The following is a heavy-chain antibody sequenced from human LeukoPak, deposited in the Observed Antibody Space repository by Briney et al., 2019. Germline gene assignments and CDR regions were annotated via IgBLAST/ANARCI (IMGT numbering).Heavy chain of an antibody. CDR1: GYTFTSYD. CDR2: MNPNSGST. J-gene: IGHJ3*02. CDR3: AREGIAVAGTSTPVGAFDI. D-gene: IGHD6-19*01. V-gene: IGHV1-8*03. Sequence: GASVKVSCKASGYTFTSYDINWVRQATGQGLEWMGWMNPNSGSTGYAQKFQGRVTITRNTSISTAYMELSSLRSEDTAVYYCAREGIAVAGTSTPVGAFDIWGQGTMVTVSS.